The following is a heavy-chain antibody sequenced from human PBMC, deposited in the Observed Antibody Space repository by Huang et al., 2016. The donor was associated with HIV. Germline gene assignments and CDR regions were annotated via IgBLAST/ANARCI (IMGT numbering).Heavy chain of an antibody. Sequence: QVQLVQSGAEVKKPGSSVKVSCKASGGTFSSYAISWVRQAPGQGLEWMEGISPIFGTANYEQKVQGRVTITADESTSTAYMELSSLRSEDTAVYYCARVESRRYYDSSGYYYWGQGTLVTVSS. V-gene: IGHV1-69*01. CDR3: ARVESRRYYDSSGYYY. CDR2: ISPIFGTA. J-gene: IGHJ4*02. D-gene: IGHD3-22*01. CDR1: GGTFSSYA.